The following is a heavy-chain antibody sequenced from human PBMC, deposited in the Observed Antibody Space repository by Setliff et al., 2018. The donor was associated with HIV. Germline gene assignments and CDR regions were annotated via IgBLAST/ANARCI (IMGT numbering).Heavy chain of an antibody. CDR2: INPNSGGT. V-gene: IGHV1-2*02. Sequence: ASVKVSCKVSGYTLSELTMHWVRQAPGKGLEWMGWINPNSGGTNYVQNFQGRITMTTDTSTSTAYMELRSLRSDDTAVYYCARQHYFDSGGLGAFDIWGQGTMVTVSS. CDR1: GYTLSELT. D-gene: IGHD3-22*01. J-gene: IGHJ3*02. CDR3: ARQHYFDSGGLGAFDI.